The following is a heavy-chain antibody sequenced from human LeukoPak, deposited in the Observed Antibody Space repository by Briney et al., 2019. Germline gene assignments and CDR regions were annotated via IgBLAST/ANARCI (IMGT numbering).Heavy chain of an antibody. J-gene: IGHJ5*02. Sequence: GGSLRLSCAASGFTFSDYYMSWIRQAPGKGLEWVSYISSSGSTIYYADSVKGRFTISRDNAKNSLYLQMNSLRAEDTAVYYCARDRGSGWSNWFDPWGQGTLVTISS. CDR3: ARDRGSGWSNWFDP. V-gene: IGHV3-11*01. CDR1: GFTFSDYY. D-gene: IGHD6-19*01. CDR2: ISSSGSTI.